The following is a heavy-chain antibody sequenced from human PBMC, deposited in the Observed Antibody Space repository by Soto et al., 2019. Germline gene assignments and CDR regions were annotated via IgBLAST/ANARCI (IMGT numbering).Heavy chain of an antibody. Sequence: SVKVSCKASGGTFSSYAISWVRQAPGQGLEWMGGIIPIFGTANYAQKFQGRVTITADESTSTAYMELSGLRSEDTAVYYCAREGTAMDYGMDVWGQGTTVTVSS. V-gene: IGHV1-69*13. CDR2: IIPIFGTA. CDR1: GGTFSSYA. D-gene: IGHD5-18*01. CDR3: AREGTAMDYGMDV. J-gene: IGHJ6*02.